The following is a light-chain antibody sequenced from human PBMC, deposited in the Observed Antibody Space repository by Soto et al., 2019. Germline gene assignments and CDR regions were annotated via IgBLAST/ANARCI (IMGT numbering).Light chain of an antibody. V-gene: IGLV2-14*03. CDR2: DVN. J-gene: IGLJ1*01. Sequence: QSALTQPASVSGSPGQSITISCTGTSSDVGAYNFVSWYQQHPGKAPKLMIYDVNNRPSGVSDRFSGSKSGNTASLTISGLQADDETDYYCSSYTNSANYVFGTGTKVTVL. CDR3: SSYTNSANYV. CDR1: SSDVGAYNF.